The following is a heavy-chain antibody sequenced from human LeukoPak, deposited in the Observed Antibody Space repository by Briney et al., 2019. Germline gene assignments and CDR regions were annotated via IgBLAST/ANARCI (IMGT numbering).Heavy chain of an antibody. V-gene: IGHV3-23*01. D-gene: IGHD5-18*01. CDR3: ARRIQLWSRPFDY. Sequence: GGSLRLSCAASGFTSSSYAMSWVRQAPGKGLEWVSAISGSGGSTYYADSVKGRFTISRDNSKNTLYLQMNSLRAEDTAVYYCARRIQLWSRPFDYWGQGTLVTVSS. J-gene: IGHJ4*02. CDR2: ISGSGGST. CDR1: GFTSSSYA.